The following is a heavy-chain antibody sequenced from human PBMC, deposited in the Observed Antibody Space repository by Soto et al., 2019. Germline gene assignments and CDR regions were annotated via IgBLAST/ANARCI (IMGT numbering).Heavy chain of an antibody. CDR1: GFTFSSYW. V-gene: IGHV3-7*01. CDR3: ARDNLDYYDSIYYFDY. J-gene: IGHJ4*02. CDR2: IKQDGSEK. D-gene: IGHD3-22*01. Sequence: EVQLVESGGGLVQPGGSLRLSCAASGFTFSSYWMSWVRQAPGKGLEWVANIKQDGSEKYYVDSVKGRFTISRDNAKNSLYLQMNSLRAEDTAVYYCARDNLDYYDSIYYFDYWGQGTLVTVSS.